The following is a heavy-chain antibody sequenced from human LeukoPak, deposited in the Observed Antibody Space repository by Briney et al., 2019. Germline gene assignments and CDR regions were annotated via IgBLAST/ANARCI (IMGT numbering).Heavy chain of an antibody. CDR2: IIGSGGST. D-gene: IGHD3-22*01. CDR3: AKEPYYYDSSGYYYERVYYFDY. CDR1: GFTFGNSA. V-gene: IGHV3-23*01. Sequence: GGSRGLSWAASGFTFGNSAMSWVRQAPGKGLEWVSAIIGSGGSTYYADSVKGRFTISRDNSKNTLYLQMNSLRAEDTAVYYCAKEPYYYDSSGYYYERVYYFDYWGQGTLVTVSS. J-gene: IGHJ4*02.